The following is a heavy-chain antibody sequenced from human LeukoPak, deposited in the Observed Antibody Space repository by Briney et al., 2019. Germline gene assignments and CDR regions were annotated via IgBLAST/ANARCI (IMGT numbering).Heavy chain of an antibody. J-gene: IGHJ4*02. CDR3: ARGEGDILTGYYLSDY. D-gene: IGHD3-9*01. Sequence: GGSLRLSCAASGFTFSSYGIHWVRQAPGKGLEWVAVISYDGSNKYYADSVKGRITISRDNSKNTLYLQMNSLRAEDTAVYYCARGEGDILTGYYLSDYWGQGTLVTVSS. CDR1: GFTFSSYG. CDR2: ISYDGSNK. V-gene: IGHV3-30*03.